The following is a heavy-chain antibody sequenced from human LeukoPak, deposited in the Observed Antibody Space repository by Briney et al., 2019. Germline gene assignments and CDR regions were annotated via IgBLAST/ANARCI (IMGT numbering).Heavy chain of an antibody. CDR1: GYTFTSYD. CDR2: MNPNSGNT. D-gene: IGHD3-9*01. CDR3: ARVLASGRYFALGGWFDP. V-gene: IGHV1-8*01. Sequence: ASVKVSCKASGYTFTSYDINWVRQATGQGLEWMGWMNPNSGNTGYAQKFQGRVTMTRNTSISTAYMELSSLRSEDTAVYYCARVLASGRYFALGGWFDPWGQGTLVTVSS. J-gene: IGHJ5*02.